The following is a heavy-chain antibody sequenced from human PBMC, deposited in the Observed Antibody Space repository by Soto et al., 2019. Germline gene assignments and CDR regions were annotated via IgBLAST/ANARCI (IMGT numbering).Heavy chain of an antibody. D-gene: IGHD2-2*01. CDR3: ARRIVVVQATTYYYGMDV. Sequence: PGESLKISCKGSGYSFTSYWISWVRQMPGKGLEWMGRIDPSDSYTNYSPSFQGHVTISADKSISTAYLQWSSLKASDTAMYYCARRIVVVQATTYYYGMDVWGQGTTVTVSS. CDR2: IDPSDSYT. CDR1: GYSFTSYW. V-gene: IGHV5-10-1*01. J-gene: IGHJ6*02.